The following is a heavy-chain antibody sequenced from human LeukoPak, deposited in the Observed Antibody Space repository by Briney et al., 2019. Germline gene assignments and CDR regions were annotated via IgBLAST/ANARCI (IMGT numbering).Heavy chain of an antibody. V-gene: IGHV4-34*01. CDR1: GGSFSGYY. CDR3: ARHYDYFDY. CDR2: INHSGST. J-gene: IGHJ4*02. Sequence: SETLSLTCAVYGGSFSGYYWSWIRQPPGKGLEWIGEINHSGSTNYNPSLKSRVTISVDTSKIQFSLNLNSVTAADTAVYHCARHYDYFDYWGQGTLVTVSS. D-gene: IGHD4-17*01.